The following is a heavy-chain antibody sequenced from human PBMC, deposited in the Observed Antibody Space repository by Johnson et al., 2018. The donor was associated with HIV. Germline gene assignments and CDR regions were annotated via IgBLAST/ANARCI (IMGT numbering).Heavy chain of an antibody. CDR3: ARGGGFYYYDSSGYYRRVGAFDI. Sequence: VQLVESGGAVVRPGGSLRLSCAASGFTFDDYGMSWVRQAQGKGLEWVSGISWNGGSTGYAGSVKGRFTISSDNAKNSLYLQMNSLRDEDTAVYYCARGGGFYYYDSSGYYRRVGAFDIWGQGTMVTVSS. J-gene: IGHJ3*02. D-gene: IGHD3-22*01. CDR1: GFTFDDYG. CDR2: ISWNGGST. V-gene: IGHV3-20*04.